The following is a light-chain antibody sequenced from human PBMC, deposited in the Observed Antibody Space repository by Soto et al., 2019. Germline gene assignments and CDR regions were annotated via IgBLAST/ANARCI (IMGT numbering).Light chain of an antibody. V-gene: IGKV1-33*01. CDR3: QQYDNLPLLT. Sequence: DIQMTQSPSSLSASVGYRVIITCQASQDISNYLNWYQQKPGKAPKLLIYDASNLETGVPSRFSGSGSGTDFTFTISSLQPEDIATYYCQQYDNLPLLTFGGGSIVDVK. CDR1: QDISNY. CDR2: DAS. J-gene: IGKJ4*01.